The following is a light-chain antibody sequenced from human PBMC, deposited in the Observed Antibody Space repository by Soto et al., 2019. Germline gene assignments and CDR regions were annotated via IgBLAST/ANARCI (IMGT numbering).Light chain of an antibody. Sequence: QSALTQPASVSGSPGQSITISCTVTSSDGGSYNLISWYQQYPDKAPKLMIYEVSKRPSGVSNRFSGSKSGNAASLTISGLQTEDEADYYCCSYAVSSTSYVFGSGTKLTVL. CDR2: EVS. CDR1: SSDGGSYNL. V-gene: IGLV2-23*02. CDR3: CSYAVSSTSYV. J-gene: IGLJ1*01.